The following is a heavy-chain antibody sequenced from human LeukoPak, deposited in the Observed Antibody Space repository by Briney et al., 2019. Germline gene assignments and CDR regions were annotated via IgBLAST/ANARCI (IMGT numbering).Heavy chain of an antibody. D-gene: IGHD3-10*01. CDR3: ARVSGSGLYFKSFDP. CDR2: ISYSGST. J-gene: IGHJ5*01. Sequence: SQTLSLICTVSGGSISSGGSYWSWIRQHPGKGLEWIGYISYSGSTFYNPSLTSRLVMSVDTSRNQFSLKLTSVTAADTAVYFCARVSGSGLYFKSFDPWGQGTLVIVSS. CDR1: GGSISSGGSY. V-gene: IGHV4-31*03.